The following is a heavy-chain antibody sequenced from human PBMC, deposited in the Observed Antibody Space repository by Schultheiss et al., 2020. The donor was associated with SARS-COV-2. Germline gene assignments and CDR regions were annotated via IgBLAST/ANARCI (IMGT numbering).Heavy chain of an antibody. CDR1: GFTFSSYA. D-gene: IGHD5-24*01. CDR2: IDHRGIT. CDR3: ATTDGGRWLQLTVDY. J-gene: IGHJ4*02. Sequence: GSLRLSCAASGFTFSSYAMSWIRQPPGKGLEWLGDIDHRGITNYNPSLKSRVTISVDKSKNQFSLKLSSVTAADTAVYYCATTDGGRWLQLTVDYWGQGTLVTVSS. V-gene: IGHV4-34*08.